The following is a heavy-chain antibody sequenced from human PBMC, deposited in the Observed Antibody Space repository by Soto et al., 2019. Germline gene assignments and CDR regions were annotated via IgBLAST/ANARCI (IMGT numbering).Heavy chain of an antibody. CDR1: GFTFSSYD. J-gene: IGHJ4*02. CDR3: ARAPPPYCSGGGCYSGEFDY. CDR2: IGTAGDT. D-gene: IGHD2-15*01. Sequence: GGSLRLSCAASGFTFSSYDMHWVRQATGKGLEWVSAIGTAGDTYYPGSVKGRFTISRENAKNSLYLQMNSLRAGDTAVYYCARAPPPYCSGGGCYSGEFDYWGQGTLVTVSS. V-gene: IGHV3-13*01.